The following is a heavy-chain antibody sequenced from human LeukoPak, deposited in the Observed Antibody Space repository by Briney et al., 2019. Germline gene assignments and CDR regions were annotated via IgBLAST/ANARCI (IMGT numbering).Heavy chain of an antibody. Sequence: PGGSLRLSCAASGFTFSSYWMSWVRQAPGKGLEWVANIKQDGSEKYYVDSVKGRFTISRDNAKNSLYLQMNSLRAEDTAVYYCARDGVRLSMVRGAKPNYYYYMDVWGKGTTVTISS. CDR3: ARDGVRLSMVRGAKPNYYYYMDV. V-gene: IGHV3-7*01. D-gene: IGHD3-10*01. CDR2: IKQDGSEK. CDR1: GFTFSSYW. J-gene: IGHJ6*03.